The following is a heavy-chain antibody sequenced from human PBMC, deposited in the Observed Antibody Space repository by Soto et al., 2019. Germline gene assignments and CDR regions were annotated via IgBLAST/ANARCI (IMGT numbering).Heavy chain of an antibody. CDR3: ATVVYGSADYYYYMYV. D-gene: IGHD3-10*01. Sequence: QVQLVQSGAEVKKPGSSVKGSRKASVGTFSSYNISWVRQAPGQGLAWMGGINPSLGIAYYAQKFQGRVTITEDKSTGTAYMELSRLRFEDKAVYFCATVVYGSADYYYYMYVWGKGTTVTVSS. CDR1: VGTFSSYN. CDR2: INPSLGIA. V-gene: IGHV1-69*02. J-gene: IGHJ6*03.